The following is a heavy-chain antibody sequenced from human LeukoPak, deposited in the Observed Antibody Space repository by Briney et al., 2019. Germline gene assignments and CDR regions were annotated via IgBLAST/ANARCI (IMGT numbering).Heavy chain of an antibody. J-gene: IGHJ6*04. Sequence: SQTLSLTCAISGDTVSGNSAACNWLRQSPSRGLQWLGRTYYRSKWYNAYAVSVKSRITINPDTSKNQFSLQLNSVTPEDTAVYDCARDPKGGSSWYFRGMDVWGKGTTVTVSS. CDR2: TYYRSKWYN. D-gene: IGHD6-13*01. CDR3: ARDPKGGSSWYFRGMDV. CDR1: GDTVSGNSAA. V-gene: IGHV6-1*01.